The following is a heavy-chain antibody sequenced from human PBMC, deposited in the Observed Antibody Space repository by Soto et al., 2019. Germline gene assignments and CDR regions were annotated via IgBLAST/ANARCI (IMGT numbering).Heavy chain of an antibody. V-gene: IGHV4-31*03. D-gene: IGHD4-17*01. CDR1: GGSISSGGYY. CDR2: IYYSGST. CDR3: AREQDGDYYYYMDV. J-gene: IGHJ6*03. Sequence: QVQLQESSPGLVKPSQTLSLTCTVSGGSISSGGYYWSWIRQHPGKGLEWIGYIYYSGSTYYNPSLKSRVTISVDTSKNQFSLKLSSVTAADTAVYYCAREQDGDYYYYMDVWGKGTTVTVSS.